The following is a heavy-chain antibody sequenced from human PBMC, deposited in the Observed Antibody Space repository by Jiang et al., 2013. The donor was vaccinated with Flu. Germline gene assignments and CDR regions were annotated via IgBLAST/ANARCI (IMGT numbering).Heavy chain of an antibody. CDR1: GFTFDDYA. D-gene: IGHD3-22*01. CDR3: ATSSRRWLLYGMDV. J-gene: IGHJ6*02. Sequence: RLSCAASGFTFDDYAMHWVRQAPGKGLEWVSGISWNSGSIGYADSVKGRFTISRDNAKNSLYLQMNSLRAEDTALYYCATSSRRWLLYGMDVWGQGTTVTVSS. CDR2: ISWNSGSI. V-gene: IGHV3-9*01.